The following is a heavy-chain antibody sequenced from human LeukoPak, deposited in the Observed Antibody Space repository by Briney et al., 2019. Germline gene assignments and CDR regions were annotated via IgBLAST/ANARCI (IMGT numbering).Heavy chain of an antibody. CDR1: GYNFTSYW. D-gene: IGHD4-23*01. V-gene: IGHV5-51*01. CDR2: IYPGDSDI. J-gene: IGHJ4*02. CDR3: ARQFGGNSEFDY. Sequence: GESLKISCKGSGYNFTSYWIGWLRQMPGKGLEWMGIIYPGDSDIRYSPSFQGQVTISADKSISTAYLQWSSLKASGTAMYYCARQFGGNSEFDYWGQGTLVTISS.